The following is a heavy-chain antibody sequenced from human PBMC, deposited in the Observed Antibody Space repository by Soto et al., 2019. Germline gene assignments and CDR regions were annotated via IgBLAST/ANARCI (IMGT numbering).Heavy chain of an antibody. J-gene: IGHJ4*02. Sequence: QVVLLQSGAEVKEPGSSVRVSCQVSGSTFNSFAFSWVRQAPGHGPEWMGGIVVDSSTAEYSQRFQDRVTITADTYTDTLYMELGSLTFEDTAVYYCARAINRWEVNYYFDFWGQGTLVTVSS. CDR1: GSTFNSFA. CDR2: IVVDSSTA. D-gene: IGHD1-26*01. V-gene: IGHV1-69*06. CDR3: ARAINRWEVNYYFDF.